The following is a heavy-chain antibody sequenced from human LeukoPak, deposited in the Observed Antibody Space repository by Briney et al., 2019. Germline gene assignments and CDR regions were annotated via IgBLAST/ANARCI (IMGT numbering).Heavy chain of an antibody. CDR2: INPSGGST. CDR1: GYTFTSYY. V-gene: IGHV1-46*01. J-gene: IGHJ4*02. D-gene: IGHD6-13*01. Sequence: ASVKVSCKASGYTFTSYYMHWVRQAPGQGLEWMGIINPSGGSTSYAQKFQGRVTMTRDTSTSTVYMELSSLRSEDTAVYYCARVSTLIAAADYFDYWGQGTLVTVSS. CDR3: ARVSTLIAAADYFDY.